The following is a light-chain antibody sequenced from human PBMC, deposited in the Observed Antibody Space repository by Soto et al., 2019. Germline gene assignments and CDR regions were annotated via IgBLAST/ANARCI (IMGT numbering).Light chain of an antibody. Sequence: DIQMTQSPSTLSVSIGDRVTITCRASESISSWLAWYQQKPGKAPNLLIYKASSLESWVPSRFSGNGSGTEFTLTISSLQPDDFATYYRQLFHSYSPYTFGQGTKLQIK. CDR1: ESISSW. J-gene: IGKJ2*01. CDR2: KAS. V-gene: IGKV1-5*03. CDR3: QLFHSYSPYT.